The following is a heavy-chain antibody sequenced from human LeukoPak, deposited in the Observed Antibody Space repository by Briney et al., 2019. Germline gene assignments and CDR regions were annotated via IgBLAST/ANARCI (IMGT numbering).Heavy chain of an antibody. V-gene: IGHV4-61*02. Sequence: PSETLSLTCTVSGGSISSGSYYWSWIRQPAGKGLEWIGRIYTSGSTNYNPSLKSRVTISVDTSKNQFSLKLSSVTAADTAVYYCAREVGATTNFDYWGQGTLVTVSS. CDR1: GGSISSGSYY. CDR2: IYTSGST. D-gene: IGHD1-26*01. J-gene: IGHJ4*02. CDR3: AREVGATTNFDY.